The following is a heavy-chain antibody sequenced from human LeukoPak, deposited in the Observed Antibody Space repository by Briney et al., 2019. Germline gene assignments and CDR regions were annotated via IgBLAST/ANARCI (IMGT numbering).Heavy chain of an antibody. V-gene: IGHV3-23*01. CDR3: AKELVGINPQYFDY. Sequence: LAGGSLRLSCAASGFAFSTCAMSWVRQAPGKGLEWVSAISGSGGSTYYADSVKGRFTISRDNSKSTLYLQMNSLRAEDTAVYYCAKELVGINPQYFDYWGQGTLVTVSS. D-gene: IGHD1-26*01. CDR2: ISGSGGST. J-gene: IGHJ4*02. CDR1: GFAFSTCA.